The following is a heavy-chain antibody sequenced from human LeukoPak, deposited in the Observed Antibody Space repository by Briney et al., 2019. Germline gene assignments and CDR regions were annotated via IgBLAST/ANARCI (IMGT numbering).Heavy chain of an antibody. Sequence: SETLSLTFSVYRDSISTYYWTWIRQPPGKVLEWIGHFYYSSSTNYNPSRKSRVTIALDTAKNQLSLELTSVSAAATAVYCCARGTLVGAIYNWFAPWGQGTLVTV. CDR1: RDSISTYY. D-gene: IGHD1-26*01. CDR2: FYYSSST. CDR3: ARGTLVGAIYNWFAP. J-gene: IGHJ5*02. V-gene: IGHV4-59*01.